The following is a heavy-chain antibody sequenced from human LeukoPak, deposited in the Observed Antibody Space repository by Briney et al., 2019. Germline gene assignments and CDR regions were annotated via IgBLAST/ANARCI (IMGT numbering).Heavy chain of an antibody. D-gene: IGHD2-15*01. CDR2: IIPIFGTA. CDR3: ARGPSIVVVVAATDYYYYYMDV. V-gene: IGHV1-69*05. J-gene: IGHJ6*03. Sequence: SVKVSCKASGGTFSSYAISWVRQAPGQGLEWMGGIIPIFGTANYAQKFQGRVTITTDESTSTAYMELSRLRSDDTAVYYCARGPSIVVVVAATDYYYYYMDVWGKGTTVTVSS. CDR1: GGTFSSYA.